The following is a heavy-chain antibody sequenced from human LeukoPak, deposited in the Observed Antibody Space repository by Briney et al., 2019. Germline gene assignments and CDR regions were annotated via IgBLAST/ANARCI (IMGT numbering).Heavy chain of an antibody. D-gene: IGHD3-16*01. J-gene: IGHJ3*02. V-gene: IGHV3-33*01. Sequence: PGRSLRLSCAASGFTFSSYGMHWVRQAPGKGLEGVAVIWYDGSNKYYADSVKGRFTISRDNSKNTLYLQMNSLRAEDTAVYYCARDRDYGGWSAPFDAFDIWGQGTMVTVSS. CDR1: GFTFSSYG. CDR2: IWYDGSNK. CDR3: ARDRDYGGWSAPFDAFDI.